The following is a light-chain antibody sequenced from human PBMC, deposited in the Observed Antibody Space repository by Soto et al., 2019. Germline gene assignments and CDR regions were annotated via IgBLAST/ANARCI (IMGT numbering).Light chain of an antibody. Sequence: DIQMTQSPSSLSASVGDRVTITGQASQDISNYLNWYQQKAGKAPKLLIYDASNLATGVPSRFRGIGSGTDFTFTIRSLQPEDISTYYCQQYDNLPFTFRPGTKVDI. J-gene: IGKJ3*01. V-gene: IGKV1-33*01. CDR1: QDISNY. CDR2: DAS. CDR3: QQYDNLPFT.